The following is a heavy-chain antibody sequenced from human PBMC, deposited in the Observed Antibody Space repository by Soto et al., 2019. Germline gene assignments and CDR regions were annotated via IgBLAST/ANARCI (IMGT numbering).Heavy chain of an antibody. J-gene: IGHJ4*02. V-gene: IGHV1-2*02. D-gene: IGHD2-8*01. Sequence: GASVKVSCKASGYTFTGYYMHWVRQAPGQGLEWMGWINPNSGGTNYAQKFQGRVTMTRDTSISTAYMELSRLRSDDTAVYYCARDPNDIVLMVYAIRWRPPFDYWGQGTLVTVSS. CDR3: ARDPNDIVLMVYAIRWRPPFDY. CDR2: INPNSGGT. CDR1: GYTFTGYY.